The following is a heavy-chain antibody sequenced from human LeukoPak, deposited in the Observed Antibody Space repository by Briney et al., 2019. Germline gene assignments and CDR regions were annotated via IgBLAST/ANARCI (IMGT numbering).Heavy chain of an antibody. Sequence: SETLSLTCAVYGGSFSGYYWNWIRQPPLKGLEWIGEINHSGNTNYNPSLKSRVTISVDTSKNQFSLKLSSVTAADTAVYYCATTPYSRGGEGWGQGTLVTVSS. CDR2: INHSGNT. CDR3: ATTPYSRGGEG. J-gene: IGHJ4*02. CDR1: GGSFSGYY. D-gene: IGHD6-13*01. V-gene: IGHV4-34*01.